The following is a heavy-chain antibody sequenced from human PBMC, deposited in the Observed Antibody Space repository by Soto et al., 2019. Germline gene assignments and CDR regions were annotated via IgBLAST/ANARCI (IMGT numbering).Heavy chain of an antibody. Sequence: GGSLRLSCAASGFTFSSYGMHWVRQAPGKGLEWVAVISYDGSNKYYADSVKGRFTISRDNSKNTLYLQMNSLRAEDTAVYYCAKVGGYGYNYANFDYWGQGTLVTVSS. CDR1: GFTFSSYG. CDR3: AKVGGYGYNYANFDY. D-gene: IGHD5-12*01. J-gene: IGHJ4*02. V-gene: IGHV3-30*18. CDR2: ISYDGSNK.